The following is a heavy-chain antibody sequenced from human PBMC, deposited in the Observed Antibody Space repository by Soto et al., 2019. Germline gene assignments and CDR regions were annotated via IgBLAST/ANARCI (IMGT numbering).Heavy chain of an antibody. J-gene: IGHJ5*02. CDR2: IYYSGST. V-gene: IGHV4-59*01. CDR3: ARGSILQSSNWFDP. Sequence: QVQLQESGPGLVKPSETLSLTCTVSGGSISSYYWSWIRQPPGKGLELMAYIYYSGSTNYNPSLKSRVRISVDTSKILVPVKLSSVTAADTAVYYYARGSILQSSNWFDPRGQGTLVTVSS. D-gene: IGHD4-4*01. CDR1: GGSISSYY.